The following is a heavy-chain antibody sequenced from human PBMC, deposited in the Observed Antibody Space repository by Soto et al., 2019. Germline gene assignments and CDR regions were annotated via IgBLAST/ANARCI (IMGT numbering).Heavy chain of an antibody. CDR3: AAGRGGGSEYFFDY. J-gene: IGHJ4*02. D-gene: IGHD3-10*01. CDR1: GYTFTRYN. Sequence: GASVKVSCKASGYTFTRYNVHWVRQAPGQGLEWMAIINPSGGTTYYVQKFEGRVTLTTDTSTSTVYMELSSLRSDDTAVYYCAAGRGGGSEYFFDYWGQGTLVTVSS. CDR2: INPSGGTT. V-gene: IGHV1-46*01.